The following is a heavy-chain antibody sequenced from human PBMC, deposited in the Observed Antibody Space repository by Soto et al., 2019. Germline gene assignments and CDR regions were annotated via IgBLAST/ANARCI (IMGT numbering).Heavy chain of an antibody. CDR3: ARGIQLWPITYYFDY. V-gene: IGHV1-18*01. CDR1: GYTFTSYG. J-gene: IGHJ4*02. CDR2: ISAYNGNT. Sequence: ASVKVSCKASGYTFTSYGISWVRQAPGQGLEWMGWISAYNGNTNYAQKLQGRVTMTTDTSTSTAYMELRSLRSADTAVYYCARGIQLWPITYYFDYWGQGTLVTVSS. D-gene: IGHD5-18*01.